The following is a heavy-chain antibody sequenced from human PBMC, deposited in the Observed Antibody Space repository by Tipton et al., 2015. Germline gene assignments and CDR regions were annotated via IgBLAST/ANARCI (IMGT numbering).Heavy chain of an antibody. V-gene: IGHV4-31*03. D-gene: IGHD2-8*01. CDR2: IHHNGST. CDR1: GGSISSGGYY. CDR3: ARGGWSGHDFDY. J-gene: IGHJ4*02. Sequence: TLSLTCTVSGGSISSGGYYWAWVRQHPGEGLEWIGYIHHNGSTYNNPSLKSRVTISEDTSKNQFSLKLRSVTAADTAVYYCARGGWSGHDFDYWGQGTLVTVSS.